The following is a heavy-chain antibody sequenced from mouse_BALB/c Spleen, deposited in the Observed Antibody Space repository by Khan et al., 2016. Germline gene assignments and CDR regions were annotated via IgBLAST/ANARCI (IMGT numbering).Heavy chain of an antibody. CDR2: INPSTGYT. Sequence: QVRLQQSGAELAKPGASVKMSCKASGYTLTSYWMHWIKQRPGQGLEWIGYINPSTGYTDHNQKFKDKATLTADKSSSTAYMQLSSLTSEDSAVYYCARSGSSIRYALDYGGQGTSVTVSS. CDR3: ARSGSSIRYALDY. V-gene: IGHV1-7*01. J-gene: IGHJ4*01. CDR1: GYTLTSYW. D-gene: IGHD1-1*01.